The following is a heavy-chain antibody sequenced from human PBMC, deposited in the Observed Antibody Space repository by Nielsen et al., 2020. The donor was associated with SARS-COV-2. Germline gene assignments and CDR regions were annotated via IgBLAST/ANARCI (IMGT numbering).Heavy chain of an antibody. CDR2: ISGSAGRT. J-gene: IGHJ6*02. Sequence: GGSLRLSCAASGFTFSSYSMNWVRQAPGKGLEWVSGISGSAGRTNYADSVKGRFSISRDNSNNTLYLQMNSLRAEDTAVYYCARDVGSSGYYSRHYYYGMDVWGQGTTVTVSS. CDR3: ARDVGSSGYYSRHYYYGMDV. CDR1: GFTFSSYS. V-gene: IGHV3-23*01. D-gene: IGHD3-22*01.